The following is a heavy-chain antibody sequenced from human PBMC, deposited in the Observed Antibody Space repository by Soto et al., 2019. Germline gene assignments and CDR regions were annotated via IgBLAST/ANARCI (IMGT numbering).Heavy chain of an antibody. Sequence: ASVKVSCKASGYTFTSYYMHWVRQAPGQGLEWMGMIKPTGGSTSYAQKFQGRVTMTRDTSTSTVYMELSSLTSEDTAVYYCARTFSAALSSDYWGQGTLVTVSS. CDR1: GYTFTSYY. D-gene: IGHD2-15*01. CDR3: ARTFSAALSSDY. V-gene: IGHV1-46*01. CDR2: IKPTGGST. J-gene: IGHJ4*02.